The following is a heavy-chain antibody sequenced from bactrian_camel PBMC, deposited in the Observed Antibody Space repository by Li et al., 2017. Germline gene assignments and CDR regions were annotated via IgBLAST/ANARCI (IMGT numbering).Heavy chain of an antibody. Sequence: HVQLVESGGGSVEAGGSLRLNCEASEDIDNKRDCMAWFRQSPGKEREGVAALYSGGDTTDYPDSVKGRFTISQDNAKNTLTWYLQMNSLKSEDTAMYYCAADPGLYCTVVAGSVPQYKYWGQGTQVTVS. CDR2: LYSGGDTT. CDR3: AADPGLYCTVVAGSVPQYKY. V-gene: IGHV3S1*01. CDR1: EDIDNKRDC. J-gene: IGHJ4*01. D-gene: IGHD6*01.